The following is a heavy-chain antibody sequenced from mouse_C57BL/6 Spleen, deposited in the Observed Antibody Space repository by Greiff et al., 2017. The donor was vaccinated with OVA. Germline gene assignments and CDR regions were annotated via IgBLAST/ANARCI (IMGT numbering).Heavy chain of an antibody. CDR2: INPSNGGT. J-gene: IGHJ2*01. D-gene: IGHD4-1*01. CDR1: GYTLTSYW. Sequence: VQLQQPGTELVKPGASVKLSCKASGYTLTSYWMHWVKQRPGQGLEWIGNINPSNGGTNYNEKFKSKATLTVDKSSSTAYMQLSSLTSEDSAVYYCAREETNWDFFFDYWGQGTTLTVSS. CDR3: AREETNWDFFFDY. V-gene: IGHV1-53*01.